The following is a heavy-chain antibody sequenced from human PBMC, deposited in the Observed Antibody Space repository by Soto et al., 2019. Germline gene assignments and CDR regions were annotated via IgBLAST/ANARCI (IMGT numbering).Heavy chain of an antibody. J-gene: IGHJ4*02. CDR1: GGTFSTYA. CDR3: ASGIQLWLRRINNGYSG. Sequence: QVQLVQSGAEVKKPESSVKVSCKAPGGTFSTYAISWVRQAPGQGLEWMGGIIPMFGTANYAQRFQDRATITADESTNTVYMELSRLRSEDTAVYFCASGIQLWLRRINNGYSGWGQGTLVTVSS. D-gene: IGHD5-18*01. CDR2: IIPMFGTA. V-gene: IGHV1-69*12.